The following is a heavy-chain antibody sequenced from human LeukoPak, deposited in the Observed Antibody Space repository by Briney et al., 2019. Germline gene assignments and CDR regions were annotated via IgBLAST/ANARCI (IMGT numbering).Heavy chain of an antibody. V-gene: IGHV3-23*01. Sequence: GGSLRLSCAASKFTFSNYAMSWVRQAPGKGLEWVSAISGSGDSTYYADSVKGRFTISRDNSKNTLYLQMNSLRAEDTAVYYCAKEGYCSSTSCLRVAFDIWGQGTMVTVSS. CDR2: ISGSGDST. J-gene: IGHJ3*02. CDR1: KFTFSNYA. CDR3: AKEGYCSSTSCLRVAFDI. D-gene: IGHD2-2*01.